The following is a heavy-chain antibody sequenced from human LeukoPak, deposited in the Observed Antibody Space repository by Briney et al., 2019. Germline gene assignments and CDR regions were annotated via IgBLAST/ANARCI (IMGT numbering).Heavy chain of an antibody. D-gene: IGHD6-19*01. CDR1: GFTFSSYA. CDR3: AREEFGQWLVPGDYYYYYGMDV. J-gene: IGHJ6*02. CDR2: ISYDGSNK. V-gene: IGHV3-30*04. Sequence: GGSLRLSCAASGFTFSSYAMHWVRQAPGKGLEWVAVISYDGSNKYYADSVKGRFTISRDNSKNTLYLQMNSLRAEDTAVYYCAREEFGQWLVPGDYYYYYGMDVWGQGTTVTVSS.